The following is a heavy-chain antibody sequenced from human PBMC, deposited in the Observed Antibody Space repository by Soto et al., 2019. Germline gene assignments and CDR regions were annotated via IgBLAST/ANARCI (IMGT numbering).Heavy chain of an antibody. Sequence: SEILSLTCTVSGGSISSYYWSWIRQPPGKGLEWIGYIYYSGSTNYNPSLKSRVTISVDTSKNQFSLKLSSVTAADTAVYYCARIQRDFWSGPWGYYYYMDVWGKGTTVTVSS. D-gene: IGHD3-3*01. V-gene: IGHV4-59*08. CDR2: IYYSGST. J-gene: IGHJ6*03. CDR1: GGSISSYY. CDR3: ARIQRDFWSGPWGYYYYMDV.